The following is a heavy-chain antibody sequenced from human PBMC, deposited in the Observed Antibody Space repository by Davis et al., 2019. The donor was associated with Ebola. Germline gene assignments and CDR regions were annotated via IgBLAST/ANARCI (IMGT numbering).Heavy chain of an antibody. J-gene: IGHJ4*02. CDR1: GYSFTSYC. CDR2: IYPGDSDT. Sequence: GESLKISCKGSGYSFTSYCIGCVRQMPGTGLEWMGIIYPGDSDTRYSPSCQVQVTISADKSISTAYLQWSSLKASDTAMYYCARTGKRSMVATALWGQGTLVTVSS. D-gene: IGHD5-12*01. V-gene: IGHV5-51*01. CDR3: ARTGKRSMVATAL.